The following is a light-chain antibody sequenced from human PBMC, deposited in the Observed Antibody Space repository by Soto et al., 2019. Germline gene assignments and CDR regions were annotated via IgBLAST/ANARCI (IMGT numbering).Light chain of an antibody. V-gene: IGKV1-39*01. CDR3: QQTYRPPFT. CDR2: GAF. CDR1: HTFSSF. J-gene: IGKJ2*01. Sequence: DIQMTQSPSSLSASVGDRVTITCRASHTFSSFLNWYQQKRGKPPTLLIYGAFNLRSGVPSRFAGSGGGAEFRLTISSLQPGDFATYYCQQTYRPPFTFGQGNSLELK.